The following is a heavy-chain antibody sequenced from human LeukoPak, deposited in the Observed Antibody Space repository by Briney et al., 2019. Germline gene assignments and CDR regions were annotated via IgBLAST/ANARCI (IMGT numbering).Heavy chain of an antibody. V-gene: IGHV4-34*01. CDR1: GGSFSGYY. J-gene: IGHJ5*02. Sequence: SETLSLTCAVYGGSFSGYYWSWIRQPPGKGLEWIGEINHSGSTNYNPSLKSRVTISVDTSKNQFSLKLSSVTAADTAVYYRARSDTYYYDSSGQRYNWFDPWGQGTLVTVSS. CDR2: INHSGST. D-gene: IGHD3-22*01. CDR3: ARSDTYYYDSSGQRYNWFDP.